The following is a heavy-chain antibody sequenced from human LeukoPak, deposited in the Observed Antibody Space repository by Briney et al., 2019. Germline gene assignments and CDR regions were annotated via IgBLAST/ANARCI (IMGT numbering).Heavy chain of an antibody. Sequence: GGSLRLSCAASGFTFSDYYVSWIRQAPGKGLEWLSYISSSSSYTKYADSVKGRFTISRDNAKNSLYLQMNSLRAEDTAVYYCARGKDCSGGICYYFDSWGQGTLVTVSS. D-gene: IGHD2-15*01. CDR3: ARGKDCSGGICYYFDS. CDR2: ISSSSSYT. V-gene: IGHV3-11*06. J-gene: IGHJ4*02. CDR1: GFTFSDYY.